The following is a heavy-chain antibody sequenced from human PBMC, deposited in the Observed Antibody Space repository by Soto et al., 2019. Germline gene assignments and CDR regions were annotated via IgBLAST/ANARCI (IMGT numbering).Heavy chain of an antibody. D-gene: IGHD3-22*01. CDR2: IYYSGST. J-gene: IGHJ3*02. CDR3: ARDLGGGKYYYDSSGYRTLNI. V-gene: IGHV4-59*01. Sequence: SETLSLTCTDSGGSISNYYWSWIRQPPGKGLEWIGYIYYSGSTNYNPSLKSRVTISVDTSKNLFFLKLSSVTAADTAVYYCARDLGGGKYYYDSSGYRTLNIWGQGTMVTVS. CDR1: GGSISNYY.